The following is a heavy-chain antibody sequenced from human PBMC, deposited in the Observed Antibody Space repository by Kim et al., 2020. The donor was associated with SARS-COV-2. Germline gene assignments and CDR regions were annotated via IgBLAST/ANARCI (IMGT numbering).Heavy chain of an antibody. CDR1: GFSLSTSGMC. CDR2: IDWDDDK. J-gene: IGHJ4*02. Sequence: SGPTLVKPTQTLTLTCTFSGFSLSTSGMCVSWIRQPPGKALEWLALIDWDDDKYYSTSLKTRLTISKDTSKNQVVLTMTNMDPVDTATYYCARIRPNYDSSGFDFCFDYWGQGTLVTVSS. CDR3: ARIRPNYDSSGFDFCFDY. D-gene: IGHD3-22*01. V-gene: IGHV2-70*01.